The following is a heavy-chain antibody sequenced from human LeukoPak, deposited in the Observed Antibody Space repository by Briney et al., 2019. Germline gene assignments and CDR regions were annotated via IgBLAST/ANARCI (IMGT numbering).Heavy chain of an antibody. V-gene: IGHV4-4*02. CDR2: IYHSGST. D-gene: IGHD3-10*01. CDR3: ARDDTGVIRGIRFHY. J-gene: IGHJ4*02. CDR1: GASISSGYW. Sequence: SETLSLTCAVSGASISSGYWWSWVRQPPGKGLERIGKIYHSGSTNHNPSLKSRVTISVDKSKSQFSLNLSSVTAADTAVYYCARDDTGVIRGIRFHYWGQGTLVTVSS.